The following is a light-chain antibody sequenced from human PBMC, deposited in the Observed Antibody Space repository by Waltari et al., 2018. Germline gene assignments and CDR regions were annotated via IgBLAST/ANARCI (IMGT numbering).Light chain of an antibody. Sequence: EVLMTQSPPTLSVSPGERATLSCRASQSIAMNLAWYQQKPGQAPRLLIYGASTRATDVPDRFSGSGSGTEFTLTISSLQSEDFAVYYCQQYNNWRTFGQGTKLEIK. J-gene: IGKJ2*01. CDR2: GAS. V-gene: IGKV3-15*01. CDR1: QSIAMN. CDR3: QQYNNWRT.